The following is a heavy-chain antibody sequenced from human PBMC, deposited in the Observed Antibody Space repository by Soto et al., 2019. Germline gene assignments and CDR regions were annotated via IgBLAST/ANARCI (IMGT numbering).Heavy chain of an antibody. D-gene: IGHD3-10*01. CDR3: ARDPTGLLWFGESPRFDY. V-gene: IGHV1-69*13. CDR2: IIPIFGTA. Sequence: VASVKVSCKASGGTFSSYAISWVRQAPGQGLEWMGGIIPIFGTANYAQKFQGRVTITADESTSTAYMELSSLRSEDTAVYYCARDPTGLLWFGESPRFDYWGQGTLVTAPQ. J-gene: IGHJ4*02. CDR1: GGTFSSYA.